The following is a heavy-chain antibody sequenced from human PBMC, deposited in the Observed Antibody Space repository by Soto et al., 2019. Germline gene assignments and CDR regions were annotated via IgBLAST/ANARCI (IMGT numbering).Heavy chain of an antibody. CDR2: IIPIFGTA. D-gene: IGHD1-26*01. Sequence: SVKVSCKASGGTFSSYAISWVRQAPGQGLEWMGGIIPIFGTANYAQKFQGRVTITADESTSTAYMELSSLRSEDTAVYYCARRPWELQHWYFDLWGRGTLVTVSS. J-gene: IGHJ2*01. V-gene: IGHV1-69*13. CDR3: ARRPWELQHWYFDL. CDR1: GGTFSSYA.